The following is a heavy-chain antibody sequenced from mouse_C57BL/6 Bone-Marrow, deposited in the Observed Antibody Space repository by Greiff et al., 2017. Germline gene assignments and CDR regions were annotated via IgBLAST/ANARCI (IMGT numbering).Heavy chain of an antibody. CDR3: TRTGSSYGYWYFDV. J-gene: IGHJ1*03. CDR1: GYTFTDYE. CDR2: IDPETGGT. V-gene: IGHV1-15*01. D-gene: IGHD1-1*01. Sequence: QVQLQQSGAELVRPGASVTLSCKASGYTFTDYEMHWVKQTPVHGLEWIGAIDPETGGTAYNQKFKGKAILTADNSSSTAYMELRSLTSEDSAVYYCTRTGSSYGYWYFDVWGTGTTVTVSS.